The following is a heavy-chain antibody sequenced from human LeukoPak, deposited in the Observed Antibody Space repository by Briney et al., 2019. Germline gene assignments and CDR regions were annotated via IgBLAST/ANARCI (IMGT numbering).Heavy chain of an antibody. V-gene: IGHV4-39*07. Sequence: SETLSLTCTVSGGSISTSNYYWGWIRQPPGKGLEWIGNIFYSGSTYYSPSLKSRVTISVDTSKNQFSLKLSSVTAADTAVYYCARVYNGGFDYWGQGTLVTVSS. J-gene: IGHJ4*02. D-gene: IGHD3-10*01. CDR3: ARVYNGGFDY. CDR2: IFYSGST. CDR1: GGSISTSNYY.